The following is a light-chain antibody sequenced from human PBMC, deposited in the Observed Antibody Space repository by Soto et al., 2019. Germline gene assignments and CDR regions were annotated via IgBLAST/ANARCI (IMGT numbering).Light chain of an antibody. V-gene: IGKV1-5*01. CDR3: HQYKSYTPYT. CDR2: DAS. Sequence: DIQMTQSPSALSASLGDRVTITCRASHSIDTWLAWYQQRPGKAPNLLIYDASSLASVVPSRFSGGGSVTEFTLTLSNLQPDDFGTYYCHQYKSYTPYTIGQGTKVEIK. CDR1: HSIDTW. J-gene: IGKJ2*01.